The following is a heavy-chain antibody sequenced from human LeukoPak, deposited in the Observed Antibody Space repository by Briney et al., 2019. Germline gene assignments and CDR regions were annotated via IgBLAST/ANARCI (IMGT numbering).Heavy chain of an antibody. CDR3: ARNRGSYEWYFDL. V-gene: IGHV4-39*07. D-gene: IGHD1-26*01. CDR1: GGSISSSSYF. J-gene: IGHJ2*01. Sequence: SETLSLTCTVSGGSISSSSYFWGWIRQPPGKGLEWIGSIYYSWSTYYNPSLKSRVTISVDTSKNQFSLKLSSVTAADTAVYYCARNRGSYEWYFDLWGRGTLVAVSS. CDR2: IYYSWST.